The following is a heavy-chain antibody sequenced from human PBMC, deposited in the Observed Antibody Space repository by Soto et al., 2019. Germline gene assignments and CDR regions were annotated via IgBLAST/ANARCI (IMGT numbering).Heavy chain of an antibody. Sequence: QVQLVQSGAEVKKPGSSVKVSCKASGGTFSSYTISWVRQAPGQGLEWMGRIIPILGIANYAQKIQGRVTITADKSTNTAYMELSSLRSEDTAVYYCARDQGGYGDCVPFDPWGQGTLVTVSS. J-gene: IGHJ5*02. CDR2: IIPILGIA. V-gene: IGHV1-69*08. D-gene: IGHD4-17*01. CDR1: GGTFSSYT. CDR3: ARDQGGYGDCVPFDP.